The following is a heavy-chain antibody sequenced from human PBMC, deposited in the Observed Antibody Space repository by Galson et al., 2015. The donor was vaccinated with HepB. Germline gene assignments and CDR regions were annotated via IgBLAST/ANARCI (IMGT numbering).Heavy chain of an antibody. CDR1: GSTFIGYH. D-gene: IGHD3-3*01. CDR3: ARDLRPTNFGVFTLDY. J-gene: IGHJ4*02. V-gene: IGHV1-2*06. CDR2: INPNGGAT. Sequence: SCKGSGSTFIGYHIHWVRQAPGQGLEWLGRINPNGGATTYAQKFQGRVTLTRTTSSKTAYMELTSLKPDDSAVYYCARDLRPTNFGVFTLDYWGQGSLVTVSS.